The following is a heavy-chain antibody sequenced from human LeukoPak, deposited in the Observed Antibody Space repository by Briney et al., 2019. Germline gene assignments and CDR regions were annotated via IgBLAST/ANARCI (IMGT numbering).Heavy chain of an antibody. CDR1: GYSFTSYW. CDR3: ARRQTHYYDSSGYGYFDL. D-gene: IGHD3-22*01. V-gene: IGHV5-51*01. J-gene: IGHJ2*01. CDR2: IYPGDSDT. Sequence: GESLKISCKGSGYSFTSYWIGWVRQMPGKGLEWMGIIYPGDSDTRYSPSFQGQVTISADKSISTAYLQWSSLKASDTAMYYCARRQTHYYDSSGYGYFDLWGRGTLVTVSS.